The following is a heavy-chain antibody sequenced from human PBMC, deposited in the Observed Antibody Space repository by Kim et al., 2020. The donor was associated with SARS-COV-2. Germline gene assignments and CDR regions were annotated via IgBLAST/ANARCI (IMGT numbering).Heavy chain of an antibody. V-gene: IGHV4-61*07. CDR3: ARQGDSSGYRY. D-gene: IGHD3-22*01. CDR2: T. Sequence: TNYNPSLKSRVTISVDTSKNQFSLKLSSVTAADTAVYYCARQGDSSGYRYWGQGTLVTVSS. J-gene: IGHJ4*02.